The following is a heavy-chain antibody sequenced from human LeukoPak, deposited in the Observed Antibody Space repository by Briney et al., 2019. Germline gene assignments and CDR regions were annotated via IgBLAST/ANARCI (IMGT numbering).Heavy chain of an antibody. CDR3: ARYLGEILELNYFDY. CDR1: GYSISSGYY. CDR2: IYHSGST. Sequence: SETLSLTCTVSGYSISSGYYWGWIRQPPGKGLEWIGSIYHSGSTYYNPSLKSRVTISVDTSKNQFSLKLSSVTAADTAVYYCARYLGEILELNYFDYWGQGTLVTVSS. V-gene: IGHV4-38-2*02. D-gene: IGHD3-16*01. J-gene: IGHJ4*02.